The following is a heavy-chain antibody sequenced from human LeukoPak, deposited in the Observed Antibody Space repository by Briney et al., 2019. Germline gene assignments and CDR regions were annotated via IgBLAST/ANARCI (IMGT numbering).Heavy chain of an antibody. CDR1: GFTFSNYA. D-gene: IGHD6-13*01. V-gene: IGHV3-30*04. Sequence: GGSLRLSCAASGFTFSNYAMHWVRQAPGKGLEWVAVISYDGSDKYYADSVKGRFSISRDNSENTLHLQMNSLRTEDTAVYYCARDRGVYSRTLEDWGQGTLVTVSS. J-gene: IGHJ4*02. CDR3: ARDRGVYSRTLED. CDR2: ISYDGSDK.